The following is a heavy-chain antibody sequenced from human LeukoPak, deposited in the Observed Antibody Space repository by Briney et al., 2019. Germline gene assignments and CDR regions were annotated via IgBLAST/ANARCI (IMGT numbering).Heavy chain of an antibody. CDR3: ARYAEYYYGSGSYYRLSYFDY. CDR2: IYHSGST. Sequence: SETLSLTCTVSGGSISSYYWSWIRQPPGKGLEWIGSIYHSGSTYYNPSLKSRVTISVDTSKNQFSLKLSSVTAADTAVYYCARYAEYYYGSGSYYRLSYFDYWGQGTLVTVSS. CDR1: GGSISSYY. J-gene: IGHJ4*02. V-gene: IGHV4-59*08. D-gene: IGHD3-10*01.